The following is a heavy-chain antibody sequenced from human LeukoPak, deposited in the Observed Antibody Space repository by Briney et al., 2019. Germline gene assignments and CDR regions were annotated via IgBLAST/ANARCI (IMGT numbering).Heavy chain of an antibody. Sequence: SETLSLTCTVSVGSISSGIFYWEWVRQPAGNGLVLMLTVVYGVSTSYNPSLKSPINISVDTSKNQFSLKLSSVTAADTAVYYCARHSRSGYSDYESAFDIWGQGTMVIVSS. D-gene: IGHD5-12*01. J-gene: IGHJ3*02. CDR3: ARHSRSGYSDYESAFDI. CDR2: VVYGVST. V-gene: IGHV4-39*01. CDR1: VGSISSGIFY.